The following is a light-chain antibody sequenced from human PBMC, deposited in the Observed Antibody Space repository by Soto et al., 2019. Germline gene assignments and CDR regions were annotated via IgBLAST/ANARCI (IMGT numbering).Light chain of an antibody. Sequence: DIQMTQSPSSLFASVGDRVTITCQASQDISDRLNWYQQKPGKAPKVLIYDASSLQTGVPSRFSGSGSGTDFTFTISSLQSEDGATYFCQQYDDLPMTFGQGTRLEIK. CDR2: DAS. J-gene: IGKJ5*01. CDR3: QQYDDLPMT. V-gene: IGKV1-33*01. CDR1: QDISDR.